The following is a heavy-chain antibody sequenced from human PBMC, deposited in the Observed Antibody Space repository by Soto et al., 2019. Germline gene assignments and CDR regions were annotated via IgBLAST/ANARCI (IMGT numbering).Heavy chain of an antibody. Sequence: GESLKISCKGSGYSFTSYWISWVRQMPGKGLEWMGRIDPSDSYTNYSPSFQGHVTISADKSISTAYLQWSSLKASDTAMYYCARRRLVAADYYYYGMDVWGQGTTVTVSS. D-gene: IGHD2-15*01. CDR2: IDPSDSYT. CDR1: GYSFTSYW. J-gene: IGHJ6*02. V-gene: IGHV5-10-1*01. CDR3: ARRRLVAADYYYYGMDV.